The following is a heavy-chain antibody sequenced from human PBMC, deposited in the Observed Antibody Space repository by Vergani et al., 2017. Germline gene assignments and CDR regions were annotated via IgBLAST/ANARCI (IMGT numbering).Heavy chain of an antibody. CDR2: IYYSGST. CDR1: GGSISSYY. J-gene: IGHJ6*03. CDR3: AREINFWSGLSPCMDV. Sequence: QVQLQESGPGLVKPSETLSLTCTVSGGSISSYYWSWIRQPPGKGLEWIGYIYYSGSTNYNPSLKSRVTISVDTSKNQFSLKLSSVTAADTAVYYCAREINFWSGLSPCMDVWGKGTTVTVSS. V-gene: IGHV4-59*01. D-gene: IGHD3-3*01.